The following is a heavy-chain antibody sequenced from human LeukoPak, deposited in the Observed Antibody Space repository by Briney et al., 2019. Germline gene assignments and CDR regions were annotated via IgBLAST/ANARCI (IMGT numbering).Heavy chain of an antibody. V-gene: IGHV1-8*01. J-gene: IGHJ6*02. D-gene: IGHD3-22*01. CDR3: ARGASYYYDSSSYYEGYYYYYGMDV. CDR1: GYTFTSYD. Sequence: ASVKVSCKASGYTFTSYDINWVRQATGQGLEWMGWMNPNSGNTGYAQKFQGRVTMTRNTSISTAYMELSSLRSEDTAVYYCARGASYYYDSSSYYEGYYYYYGMDVWGQGTTVTVSS. CDR2: MNPNSGNT.